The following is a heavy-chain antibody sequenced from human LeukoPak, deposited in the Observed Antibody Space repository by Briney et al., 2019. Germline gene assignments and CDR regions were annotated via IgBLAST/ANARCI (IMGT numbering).Heavy chain of an antibody. CDR1: GLTFSRYW. V-gene: IGHV3-74*01. D-gene: IGHD3-22*01. J-gene: IGHJ5*02. CDR2: INPDGSTT. Sequence: GQSLRLSCAASGLTFSRYWIHWVRQAPGKGLEWVSRINPDGSTTTYADSVKGRFTISRENAKNTVYLQMNSLRAEDTAVYYCARVLSGSWDWFDPWGQGTLVTVSS. CDR3: ARVLSGSWDWFDP.